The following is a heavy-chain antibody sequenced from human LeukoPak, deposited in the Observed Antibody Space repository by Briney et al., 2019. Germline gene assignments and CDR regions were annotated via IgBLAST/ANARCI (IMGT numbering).Heavy chain of an antibody. D-gene: IGHD3-16*01. V-gene: IGHV3-30*19. CDR2: ISYDGSNK. CDR1: GFTFSSYG. J-gene: IGHJ3*02. CDR3: AREYDLYDAFDI. Sequence: GGSLRLSCAASGFTFSSYGMHWVRQAPGKGLEWVAVISYDGSNKYYADSVKGRFTISRDNSKNTLYLQMNSLRAEDTAVYYCAREYDLYDAFDIWGQGTMVTVSS.